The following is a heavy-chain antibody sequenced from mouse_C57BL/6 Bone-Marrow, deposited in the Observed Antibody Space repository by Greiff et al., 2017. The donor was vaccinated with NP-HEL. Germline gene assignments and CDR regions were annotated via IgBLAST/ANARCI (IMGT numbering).Heavy chain of an antibody. CDR1: GYTFTDYY. CDR3: ARLGYYGSSYDYAMDY. V-gene: IGHV1-75*01. J-gene: IGHJ4*01. CDR2: IFPGSGST. D-gene: IGHD1-1*01. Sequence: VQLQQSGPELVKPGASVKISCKASGYTFTDYYINWVKQRPGQGLEWIGWIFPGSGSTYYNEKFKGKATLTVDKSSSTAYMLLSSLTSEDSAVYFCARLGYYGSSYDYAMDYWGQGTSVTVSP.